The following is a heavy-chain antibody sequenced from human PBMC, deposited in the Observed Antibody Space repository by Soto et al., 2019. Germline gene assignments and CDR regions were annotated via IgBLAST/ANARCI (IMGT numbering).Heavy chain of an antibody. D-gene: IGHD4-4*01. J-gene: IGHJ6*03. Sequence: GGSLRLSCAASGFTFSSYSMNWVRQAPGKGLEWVSSISSSSSYIYYADSVKGRFTISRDNAKNSLYLQMNSLRAEDTAVYYCARFAGYSTRPGPDYYYYYYMDVWGKGTTVTVSS. CDR1: GFTFSSYS. CDR3: ARFAGYSTRPGPDYYYYYYMDV. CDR2: ISSSSSYI. V-gene: IGHV3-21*01.